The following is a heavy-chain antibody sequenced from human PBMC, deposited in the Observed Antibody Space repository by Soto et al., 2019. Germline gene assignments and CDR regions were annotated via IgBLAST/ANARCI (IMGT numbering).Heavy chain of an antibody. D-gene: IGHD2-8*01. CDR2: ISAYNGNT. V-gene: IGHV1-18*01. CDR3: ARFYCTNGVCYYDAFDI. CDR1: GYTFTSYG. Sequence: VSLKVSCKASGYTFTSYGISWVRQAPGKGLEWMGWISAYNGNTNYAQKLQGRVTMTTDTSTSTAYMELRSLRSDDTAVYYCARFYCTNGVCYYDAFDIWGQGTMVTVSS. J-gene: IGHJ3*02.